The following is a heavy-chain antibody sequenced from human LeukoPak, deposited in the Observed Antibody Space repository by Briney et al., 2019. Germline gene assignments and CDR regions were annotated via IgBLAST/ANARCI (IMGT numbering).Heavy chain of an antibody. J-gene: IGHJ4*02. D-gene: IGHD2-21*01. CDR2: ISGSGGTT. Sequence: GGSLRLSCAASGFTFSSYGMSWVRQAPGKGLEWVSGISGSGGTTYYADSVKGRFTISRDNSKNTLYLQMNSLRAEDAAVYFCAKTPVTSCRGAYCYPFDSWGQGTLVTVSS. CDR1: GFTFSSYG. CDR3: AKTPVTSCRGAYCYPFDS. V-gene: IGHV3-23*01.